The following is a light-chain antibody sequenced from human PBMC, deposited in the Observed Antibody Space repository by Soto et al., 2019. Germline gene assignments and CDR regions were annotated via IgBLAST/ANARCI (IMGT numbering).Light chain of an antibody. CDR1: ISEVGGYNF. CDR2: EVD. J-gene: IGLJ1*01. CDR3: SSYAGSNNV. Sequence: QSALTQPPSASGSPGQSVTISCTGTISEVGGYNFVSWYQQHPGKAPKLIIYEVDKRPSGVPDRLSGSKSGNTASLTVSGLQAEDEADYYCSSYAGSNNVFGTGTKLTVL. V-gene: IGLV2-8*01.